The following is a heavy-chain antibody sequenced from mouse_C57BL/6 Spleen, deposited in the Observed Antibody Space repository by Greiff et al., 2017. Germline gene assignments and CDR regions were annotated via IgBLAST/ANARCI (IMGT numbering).Heavy chain of an antibody. J-gene: IGHJ2*01. CDR3: ARYRGLGRDYFDY. V-gene: IGHV1-53*01. Sequence: VKLLQPGTELVKPGASVKLSCKASGYTFTSYWMHWVKQRPGQGLEWIGNINPSNGGTNYNEKFKSKATLTVDKSSSTAYMQLSSLTSEDSAVYYCARYRGLGRDYFDYWGQGTTLTVSS. CDR1: GYTFTSYW. D-gene: IGHD4-1*01. CDR2: INPSNGGT.